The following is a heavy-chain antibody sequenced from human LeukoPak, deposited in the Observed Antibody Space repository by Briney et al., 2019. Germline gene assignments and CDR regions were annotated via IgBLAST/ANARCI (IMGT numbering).Heavy chain of an antibody. J-gene: IGHJ4*02. CDR1: GFTFSSYA. CDR2: ISGSGGST. V-gene: IGHV3-23*01. Sequence: GGSPRLSCAASGFTFSSYAMSWVRQAPGKGLEWVSAISGSGGSTYYADSVKGRFTISRDNSKNTLYLQMNSLRAEDTAVYYCAKSGILGTYYFDYWGQGTLVTVSS. CDR3: AKSGILGTYYFDY. D-gene: IGHD2-15*01.